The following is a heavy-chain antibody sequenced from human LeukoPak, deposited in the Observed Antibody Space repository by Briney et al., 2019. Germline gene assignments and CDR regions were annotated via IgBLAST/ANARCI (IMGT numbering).Heavy chain of an antibody. Sequence: ASVKVSCKASGYTFTSYDINWVRQATGQGLEWMGWMNPNSGNTGYAQKFQGRVTMTRDTSISTAYMELSRLRSDDTAVYYCARDCRVRSSSCQDYWGQGTLVTVSS. J-gene: IGHJ4*02. V-gene: IGHV1-8*01. D-gene: IGHD6-13*01. CDR1: GYTFTSYD. CDR2: MNPNSGNT. CDR3: ARDCRVRSSSCQDY.